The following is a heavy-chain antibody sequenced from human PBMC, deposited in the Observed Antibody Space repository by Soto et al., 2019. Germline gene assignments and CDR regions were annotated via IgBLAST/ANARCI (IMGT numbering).Heavy chain of an antibody. J-gene: IGHJ5*02. CDR3: ARQHRVVEEGRWFDH. V-gene: IGHV4-38-2*02. Sequence: SETLSLTCTVSGYSISSGYHWAWIRQPPGKGLEWLGSAHYSGNTYYNPSLKSRLTISVDKSKNQFSLNLSSVTAADTAVYDCARQHRVVEEGRWFDHWGNGTLV. CDR1: GYSISSGYH. CDR2: AHYSGNT. D-gene: IGHD3-3*01.